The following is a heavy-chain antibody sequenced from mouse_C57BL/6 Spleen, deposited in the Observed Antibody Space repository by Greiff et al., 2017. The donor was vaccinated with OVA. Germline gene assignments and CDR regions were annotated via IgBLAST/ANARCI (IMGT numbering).Heavy chain of an antibody. J-gene: IGHJ3*01. CDR1: GYTFTEYT. V-gene: IGHV1-62-2*01. CDR3: ARHEDGYDSLAWFAY. Sequence: QVQLQQSGAELVKPGASVKLSCKASGYTFTEYTIHWVKQRPGQGLEWIGWFYPGSGSTKYNEKFKDKATLTADKSSSTVYMERSRLTSEDSAVYVCARHEDGYDSLAWFAYWGQGTLVTVSA. CDR2: FYPGSGST. D-gene: IGHD2-2*01.